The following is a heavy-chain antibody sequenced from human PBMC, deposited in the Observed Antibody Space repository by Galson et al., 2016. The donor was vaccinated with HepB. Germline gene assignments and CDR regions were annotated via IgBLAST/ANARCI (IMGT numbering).Heavy chain of an antibody. Sequence: SVKVSCKASGYTFTSYAMHWVRQAPGQRLEWMGWINVGNGNTKYSQKFQGRVTITKDTSASTAYMELSSLRSEDTAVYYCARATKTGTTGYWGQGTLVTASS. CDR1: GYTFTSYA. D-gene: IGHD1-1*01. V-gene: IGHV1-3*01. CDR2: INVGNGNT. J-gene: IGHJ4*02. CDR3: ARATKTGTTGY.